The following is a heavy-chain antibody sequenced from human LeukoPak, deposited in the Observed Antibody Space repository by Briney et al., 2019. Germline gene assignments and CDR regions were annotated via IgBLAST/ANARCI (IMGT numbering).Heavy chain of an antibody. CDR1: GFTFGDYA. J-gene: IGHJ4*02. CDR2: IRSKAYGGTT. Sequence: GGSLRLSCTASGFTFGDYAMSWVRQAPGKGLEWVGFIRSKAYGGTTEYAASVKGRFTISRDDSKSIAYLQMNSLKTEDTAVYYCTSNLWLGELFFDYWGQGTLVTVSS. D-gene: IGHD3-10*01. V-gene: IGHV3-49*04. CDR3: TSNLWLGELFFDY.